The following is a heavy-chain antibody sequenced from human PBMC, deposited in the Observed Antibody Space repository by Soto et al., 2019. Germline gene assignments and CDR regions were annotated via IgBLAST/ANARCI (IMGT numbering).Heavy chain of an antibody. D-gene: IGHD1-26*01. CDR1: GFTFSSYS. Sequence: EEQLVESGGGLVQPGGSLRLSCAASGFTFSSYSMNWVRQAPGKGLEWVSYISSSSSTIYYADSVKGRFTISRDNAKNSLYLQMNIRRDEDTAVYYCARSRVGFDYWGQGTLVTVSS. J-gene: IGHJ4*02. V-gene: IGHV3-48*02. CDR2: ISSSSSTI. CDR3: ARSRVGFDY.